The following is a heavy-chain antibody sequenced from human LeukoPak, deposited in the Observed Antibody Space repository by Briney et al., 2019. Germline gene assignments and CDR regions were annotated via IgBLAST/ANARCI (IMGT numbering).Heavy chain of an antibody. CDR1: GFTFSSYA. CDR3: AKEKWQLRAFDI. Sequence: GGSLRLSCAASGFTFSSYAMSWVRQAPGKGLEWVSSISGSGGSPNYADSVKGRFTISRDNFKGTLYLQMNSLRAEDTAVYYCAKEKWQLRAFDIWGQGTMVTVSS. J-gene: IGHJ3*02. D-gene: IGHD1-26*01. V-gene: IGHV3-23*01. CDR2: ISGSGGSP.